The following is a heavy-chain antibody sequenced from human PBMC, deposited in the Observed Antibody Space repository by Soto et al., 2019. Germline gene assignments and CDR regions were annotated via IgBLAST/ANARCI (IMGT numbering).Heavy chain of an antibody. CDR1: GGSISRGGYY. CDR2: IHYSGST. V-gene: IGHV4-31*03. D-gene: IGHD2-15*01. Sequence: SETLSLPCTVSGGSISRGGYYWSWIRQHPGTGLEWIGYIHYSGSTYYNPSLKRRVTIPVDTPQNQFSLKLRSVTAADTAVAYCARAYCSGGSGYSRSWFDPWGQGTLVTVSS. J-gene: IGHJ5*02. CDR3: ARAYCSGGSGYSRSWFDP.